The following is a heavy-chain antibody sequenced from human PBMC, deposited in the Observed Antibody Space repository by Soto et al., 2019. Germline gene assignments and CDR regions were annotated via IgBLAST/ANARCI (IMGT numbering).Heavy chain of an antibody. CDR1: GGSFSGYY. V-gene: IGHV4-34*01. Sequence: SETLSLTCAVYGGSFSGYYWSWIRQPPGKGLEWIGEINHSGSTNYNPSLKSRVTISVDTPKNQFSLKLSSVTAADTAVYYCARHYCSGGSCYVYFDYWGQGTLVTVSS. J-gene: IGHJ4*02. D-gene: IGHD2-15*01. CDR3: ARHYCSGGSCYVYFDY. CDR2: INHSGST.